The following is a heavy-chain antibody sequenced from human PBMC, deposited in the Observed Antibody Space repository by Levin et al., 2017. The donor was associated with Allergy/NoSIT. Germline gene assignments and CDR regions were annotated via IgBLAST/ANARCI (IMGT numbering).Heavy chain of an antibody. D-gene: IGHD2-15*01. CDR2: ISSTSSYK. V-gene: IGHV3-21*01. CDR3: ARDRRWDCSGGSCYPHY. Sequence: LSLTCAVSGILFSSSNMNWVRQAPGKGLEWLSFISSTSSYKYYADSVKGRFTISRDNAKNSLFLQMNSLRAEDTAVYYCARDRRWDCSGGSCYPHYWGQGTLVSVSS. CDR1: GILFSSSN. J-gene: IGHJ4*02.